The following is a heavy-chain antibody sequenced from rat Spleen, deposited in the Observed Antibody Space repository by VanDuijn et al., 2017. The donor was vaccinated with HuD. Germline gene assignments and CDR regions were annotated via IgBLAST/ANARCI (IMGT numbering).Heavy chain of an antibody. CDR1: GFTFSSYF. Sequence: EVQLVESGGGLVQPGSSLKVSCVASGFTFSSYFMHWFRHAPENGIEWLAYINTDSSSTHYAETVTGRFTISRDNAKNTVDMQLSSLRSEDTAMDFCAREGGSSRNFDYWSQGVMVTVAS. D-gene: IGHD1-2*01. V-gene: IGHV5-43*01. J-gene: IGHJ2*01. CDR2: INTDSSST. CDR3: AREGGSSRNFDY.